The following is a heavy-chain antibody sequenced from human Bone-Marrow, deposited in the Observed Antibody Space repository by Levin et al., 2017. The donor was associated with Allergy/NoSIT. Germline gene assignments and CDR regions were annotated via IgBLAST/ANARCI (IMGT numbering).Heavy chain of an antibody. CDR3: AKDSRYCSSTSCYDNHVLDAFDI. Sequence: PGESLKISCAASGFTFSSYAMSWVRQAPGKGLEWVSAISGSSGTTYYAESVKGRFTISRDNSKNSLFLQMNTLRAEDTAVYYCAKDSRYCSSTSCYDNHVLDAFDIWGQGTMVTVSS. D-gene: IGHD2-2*01. J-gene: IGHJ3*02. V-gene: IGHV3-23*01. CDR2: ISGSSGTT. CDR1: GFTFSSYA.